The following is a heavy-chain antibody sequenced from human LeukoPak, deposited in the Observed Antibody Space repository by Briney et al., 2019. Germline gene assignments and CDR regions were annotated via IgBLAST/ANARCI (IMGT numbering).Heavy chain of an antibody. Sequence: GGSLRLSCTASGFTFSTYAMSWVRQAPGKGLEWVSGISDSGGSTYYADSVKGRFTISRDNSKNTLFLRMSSLRAEDTAVYYCAKGISPLDYWGQGTLVTVSS. CDR3: AKGISPLDY. V-gene: IGHV3-23*01. J-gene: IGHJ4*02. D-gene: IGHD2-15*01. CDR1: GFTFSTYA. CDR2: ISDSGGST.